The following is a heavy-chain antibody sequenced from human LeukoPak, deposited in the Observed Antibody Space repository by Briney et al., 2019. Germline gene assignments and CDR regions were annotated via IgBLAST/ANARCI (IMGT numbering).Heavy chain of an antibody. Sequence: ASVKVSCKTSGYTFTSYHMHWVRQAPGQGLEWMGIINPSGGSTSCAQKFQGRVTMTRDRSTRTVNIELSSLRSDDTAMYYCARGYGDFDYWGQGTLVTVSS. V-gene: IGHV1-46*01. J-gene: IGHJ4*02. D-gene: IGHD4-17*01. CDR2: INPSGGST. CDR1: GYTFTSYH. CDR3: ARGYGDFDY.